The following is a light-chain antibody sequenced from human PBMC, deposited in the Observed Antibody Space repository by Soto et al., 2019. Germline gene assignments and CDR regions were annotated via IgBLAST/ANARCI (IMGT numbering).Light chain of an antibody. V-gene: IGLV2-14*01. CDR3: SSYTSSSTGV. J-gene: IGLJ3*02. CDR1: SSDVGGYNY. CDR2: EVS. Sequence: SALTQPASVSGSPGQSIIISCTGTSSDVGGYNYVSWYQQHPGKAPKLMIYEVSNRPSGVYDRFSGSKSGNTASLTISGLQAEDEADYYCSSYTSSSTGVFGGGTKVTVL.